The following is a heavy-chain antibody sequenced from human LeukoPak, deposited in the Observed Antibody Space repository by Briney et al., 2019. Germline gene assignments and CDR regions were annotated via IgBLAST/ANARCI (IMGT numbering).Heavy chain of an antibody. CDR2: IGISSGNT. V-gene: IGHV3-11*03. CDR3: AKDEEVGVVSWYFDL. CDR1: GFPFSEYS. J-gene: IGHJ2*01. D-gene: IGHD2-15*01. Sequence: GGSLRLSCAASGFPFSEYSMNWVRQAPGKRLEWISYIGISSGNTKYADSVRGRFTVSRDNSKNTLYLHLNSLRAEDTAVYFCAKDEEVGVVSWYFDLWGRGTLVTVSS.